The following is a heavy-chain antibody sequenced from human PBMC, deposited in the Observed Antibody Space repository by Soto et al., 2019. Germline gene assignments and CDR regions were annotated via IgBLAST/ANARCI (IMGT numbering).Heavy chain of an antibody. D-gene: IGHD1-26*01. J-gene: IGHJ4*02. Sequence: GGSLRLSCTASGFSFSTYSMNWVRQGPGKGLEWVSYLSSTSATIYYADSVKGRFTISRDNAKNSLYLQMNSLRDEDSAVYYCAREPRTTVGATGLFDYWGQGTLVTVSS. CDR3: AREPRTTVGATGLFDY. V-gene: IGHV3-48*02. CDR1: GFSFSTYS. CDR2: LSSTSATI.